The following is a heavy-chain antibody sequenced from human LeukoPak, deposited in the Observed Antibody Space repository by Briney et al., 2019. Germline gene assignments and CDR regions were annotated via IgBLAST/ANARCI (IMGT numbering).Heavy chain of an antibody. Sequence: SETLSLICTASGAPISRFYWNWVRQPPGKGLEWIGNIYNGVPTFFNPSLKSRVTLPVDTSKTQFSLQLASVTAADTAVYYCVQTTGWPGFDYWGQGILVTVSS. CDR1: GAPISRFY. CDR3: VQTTGWPGFDY. V-gene: IGHV4-4*09. J-gene: IGHJ4*02. D-gene: IGHD6-19*01. CDR2: IYNGVPT.